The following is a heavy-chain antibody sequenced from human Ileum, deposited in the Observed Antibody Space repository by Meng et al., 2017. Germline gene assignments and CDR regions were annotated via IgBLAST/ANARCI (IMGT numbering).Heavy chain of an antibody. CDR1: GGSFSTYY. J-gene: IGHJ4*02. CDR2: ISRSGTT. Sequence: QVHLQQWGAGLLKPSETLSLTCAIGGGSFSTYYWSWIRQPPGKGLEWIGEISRSGTTNYNPSLKSRVTISVDTSKNQFSLTVTSVTAADSALYYCARSGVTTVTYLDWGQGTLVTVSS. CDR3: ARSGVTTVTYLD. D-gene: IGHD4-11*01. V-gene: IGHV4-34*01.